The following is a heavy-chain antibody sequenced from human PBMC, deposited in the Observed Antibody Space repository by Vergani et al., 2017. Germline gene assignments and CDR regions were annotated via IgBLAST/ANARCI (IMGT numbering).Heavy chain of an antibody. CDR3: ARRHTTDDY. CDR1: GGSISSSSYY. CDR2: IYHSGST. J-gene: IGHJ4*02. D-gene: IGHD1-1*01. Sequence: QLQLQESGPGLVKPSETLSLTCTVSGGSISSSSYYWGWIRQPPGKGLEWIGEIYHSGSTNYNPSLKSRVTISVDKSKNQFSLKLSSVTAADTAVYYCARRHTTDDYWGQGTLVTVSS. V-gene: IGHV4-39*07.